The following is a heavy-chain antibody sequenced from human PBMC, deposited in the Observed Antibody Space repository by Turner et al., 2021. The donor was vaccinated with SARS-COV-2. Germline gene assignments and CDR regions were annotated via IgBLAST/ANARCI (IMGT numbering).Heavy chain of an antibody. D-gene: IGHD1-26*01. J-gene: IGHJ4*02. Sequence: EVQLVESGGGLVKPVGSLRLSCAASGFTFSSYSMNWVRQAPGKGLEWVSSISSTSNYIFYADSVKGRFTISRDNAKNSLYLKMNSLRVEDTAVYYCARGANGNCDYWGQGALVTVSS. CDR2: ISSTSNYI. V-gene: IGHV3-21*01. CDR3: ARGANGNCDY. CDR1: GFTFSSYS.